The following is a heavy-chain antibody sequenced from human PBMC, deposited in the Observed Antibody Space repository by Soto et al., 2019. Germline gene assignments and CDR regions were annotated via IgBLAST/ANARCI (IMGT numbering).Heavy chain of an antibody. D-gene: IGHD4-17*01. J-gene: IGHJ6*02. CDR3: AREQYGDYEDGMDV. CDR2: INSDGSST. CDR1: GFTFSSYW. V-gene: IGHV3-74*01. Sequence: GGSLRLSCAASGFTFSSYWMHWVRQAPGKGLVWVSRINSDGSSTSYADSVKGRFTISRDNAKNTLYLQMNSLRAEDTAVYYCAREQYGDYEDGMDVWGQGTTVTVSS.